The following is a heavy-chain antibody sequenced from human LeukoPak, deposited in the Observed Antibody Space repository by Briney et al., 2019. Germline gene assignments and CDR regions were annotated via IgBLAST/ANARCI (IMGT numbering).Heavy chain of an antibody. Sequence: ASVTVSCKASGYAFTVYYMHWVRHAPGPGLGRMGLINPNSGGTNYAQKFQGRVTMSRDTSIRTAYMELSSLRSEDTAVYYCARGRYDFWSGYQNPLCGMDVWGQGTTVTVSS. CDR3: ARGRYDFWSGYQNPLCGMDV. J-gene: IGHJ6*02. V-gene: IGHV1-2*02. CDR1: GYAFTVYY. D-gene: IGHD3-3*01. CDR2: INPNSGGT.